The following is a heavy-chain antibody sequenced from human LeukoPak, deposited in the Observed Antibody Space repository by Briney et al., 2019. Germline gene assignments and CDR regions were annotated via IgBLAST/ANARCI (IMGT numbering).Heavy chain of an antibody. CDR3: ARDLSSYDFWSGMGWFDP. CDR2: INHSGST. Sequence: SETLSLTCAVYGGSFSGYYWSWIRQPPGKGLEWIGEINHSGSTNYNPSLKSRVTISVDTSKNQFSLKLSSVTAADTAVYYCARDLSSYDFWSGMGWFDPWGQGTMVTVSS. V-gene: IGHV4-34*01. D-gene: IGHD3-3*01. CDR1: GGSFSGYY. J-gene: IGHJ5*02.